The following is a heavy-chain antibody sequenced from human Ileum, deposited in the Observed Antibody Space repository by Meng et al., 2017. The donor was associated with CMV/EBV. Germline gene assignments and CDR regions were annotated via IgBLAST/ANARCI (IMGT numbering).Heavy chain of an antibody. CDR3: ARSYPNFYYGMDL. Sequence: GGSLRLSCAASGFTFSDYWMHWVRQAPGKGLVWVSRIDYDGSSATYADSVKGRFTISRDNAKNTLYLQMNSLTAEDTAVFYCARSYPNFYYGMDLWGRGTTVTVSS. D-gene: IGHD2-2*01. CDR1: GFTFSDYW. CDR2: IDYDGSSA. V-gene: IGHV3-74*01. J-gene: IGHJ6*02.